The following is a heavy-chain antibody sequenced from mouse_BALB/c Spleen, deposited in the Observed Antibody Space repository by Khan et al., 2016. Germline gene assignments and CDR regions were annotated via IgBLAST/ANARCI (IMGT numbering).Heavy chain of an antibody. CDR1: GFNIKDTY. D-gene: IGHD2-4*01. Sequence: VQLQQPGAELVKPGASVKLSCTASGFNIKDTYIHWVKQRPEQGLEWIGRIDPANDNTKYDPKFQGKATITADTSSNTAYLQLSSLTSEDTAVYYCASGVYDYGFAYWGQGTLVTVSA. J-gene: IGHJ3*01. CDR3: ASGVYDYGFAY. CDR2: IDPANDNT. V-gene: IGHV14-3*02.